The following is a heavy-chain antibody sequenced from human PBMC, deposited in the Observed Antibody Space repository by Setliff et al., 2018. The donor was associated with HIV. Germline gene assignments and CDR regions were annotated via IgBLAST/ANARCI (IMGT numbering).Heavy chain of an antibody. CDR1: GYTFTSFG. D-gene: IGHD3-3*01. CDR2: ISTCNGKT. V-gene: IGHV1-18*01. Sequence: ASVKVSCKASGYTFTSFGINWVRQAPGQGLEWMGWISTCNGKTKYEQNFKNRLTMTTDTSTSTVHMELRSLTSDDTAVYYCARSEGRVLGVEPHWFDPWGQGTLVTVSS. CDR3: ARSEGRVLGVEPHWFDP. J-gene: IGHJ5*02.